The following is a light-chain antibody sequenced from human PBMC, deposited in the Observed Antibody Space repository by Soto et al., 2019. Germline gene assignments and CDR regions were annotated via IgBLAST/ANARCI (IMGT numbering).Light chain of an antibody. J-gene: IGKJ2*01. V-gene: IGKV1-17*01. CDR3: LQHNTYPHT. CDR2: AAS. CDR1: PGISSD. Sequence: DIQMTQSPSSLSASVGDRVTITCRASPGISSDLGWFQQKPGKAPKRMIYAASSLQSGVPSRFSGSGSGTEFTLTINSLQPEDFATYYCLQHNTYPHTFGQGTKLEMK.